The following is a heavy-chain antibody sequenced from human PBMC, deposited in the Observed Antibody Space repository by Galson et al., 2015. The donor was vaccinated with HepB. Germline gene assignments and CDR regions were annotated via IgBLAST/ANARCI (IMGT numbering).Heavy chain of an antibody. J-gene: IGHJ5*02. V-gene: IGHV3-30*18. Sequence: SLRLSCAASGFPFNNNGMHWVRQAPGKGLEWVAVISHDGDFIRYADSVRARFTISRDNSKNTLYLQMNSLRTADTAVYYCVKGCDPNCHTIVLDPWGQGTLVTVS. CDR3: VKGCDPNCHTIVLDP. D-gene: IGHD3-9*01. CDR2: ISHDGDFI. CDR1: GFPFNNNG.